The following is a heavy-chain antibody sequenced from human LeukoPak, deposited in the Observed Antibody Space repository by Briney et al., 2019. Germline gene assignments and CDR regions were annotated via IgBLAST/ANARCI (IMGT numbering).Heavy chain of an antibody. V-gene: IGHV3-74*01. Sequence: GGSLRLSCAASGFTFSSYWMYWVRQAPGKGLVWVSRINSDGSSTSYADSVKGRFTISRDNAKNTLYLQMNSLRAEDTAVYYCARVSRKTTVVTGIRYMDVWGKGTTVTVSS. D-gene: IGHD4-23*01. J-gene: IGHJ6*03. CDR3: ARVSRKTTVVTGIRYMDV. CDR1: GFTFSSYW. CDR2: INSDGSST.